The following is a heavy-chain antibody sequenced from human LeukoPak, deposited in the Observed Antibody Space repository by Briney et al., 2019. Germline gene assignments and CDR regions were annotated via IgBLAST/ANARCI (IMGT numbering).Heavy chain of an antibody. J-gene: IGHJ4*02. CDR3: ARGKKVVGATMFY. Sequence: PSQTLSLTCTVSGGSISSGGYYWSWIRQHPGKGLEWIGYIYYSGSTYYNPSLKSRVTISVDTSKNQFSLKLSSVTAADTAVYYCARGKKVVGATMFYWGQGTLVTVSS. V-gene: IGHV4-31*03. CDR2: IYYSGST. CDR1: GGSISSGGYY. D-gene: IGHD1-26*01.